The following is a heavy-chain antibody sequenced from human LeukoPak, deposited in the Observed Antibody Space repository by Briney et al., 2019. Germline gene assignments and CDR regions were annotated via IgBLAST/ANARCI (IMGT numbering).Heavy chain of an antibody. V-gene: IGHV4-38-2*01. D-gene: IGHD5-12*01. CDR2: IYHSGST. CDR1: GYSISSDYY. CDR3: ARLSGHYYYMDV. J-gene: IGHJ6*03. Sequence: PSQTLSLTCAVPGYSISSDYYWAWIRQPPGKGLEWIGTIYHSGSTYYNPSLKSRLTISVDTSKNQFSLKLSSVTAADTAVYYCARLSGHYYYMDVWGKGTTVTVSS.